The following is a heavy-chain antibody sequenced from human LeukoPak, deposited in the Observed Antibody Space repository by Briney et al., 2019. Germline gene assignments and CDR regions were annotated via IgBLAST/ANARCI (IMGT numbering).Heavy chain of an antibody. CDR2: ICSGGST. CDR1: GFTFSDYG. CDR3: ARALTATSFDY. J-gene: IGHJ4*02. D-gene: IGHD3-16*01. Sequence: PGGSLRLSCATSGFTFSDYGMSWVRQALGKGLEWVSVICSGGSTYYADSVKGRFIISRDNSKNTLYLQMNSLRAEDTAVYYCARALTATSFDYWGQGTLVTVSS. V-gene: IGHV3-66*01.